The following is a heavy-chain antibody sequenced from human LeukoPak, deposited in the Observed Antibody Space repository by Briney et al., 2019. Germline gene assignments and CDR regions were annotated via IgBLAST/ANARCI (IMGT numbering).Heavy chain of an antibody. Sequence: ASVKVSCKASGYTFTSYYMHWWRQTPGQGLERMGVINPSGGSTSYAQKFQGRVTMTRDTSTSKVYMELGSMRSEDAAVYYCARNPYCSSTSCYHFDYWGQGTLVTVSS. CDR2: INPSGGST. CDR3: ARNPYCSSTSCYHFDY. V-gene: IGHV1-46*01. CDR1: GYTFTSYY. J-gene: IGHJ4*02. D-gene: IGHD2-2*01.